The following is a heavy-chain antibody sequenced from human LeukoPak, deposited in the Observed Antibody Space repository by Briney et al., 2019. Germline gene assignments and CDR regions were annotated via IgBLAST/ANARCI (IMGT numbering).Heavy chain of an antibody. V-gene: IGHV3-33*08. J-gene: IGHJ4*02. CDR2: IWNDGSNK. CDR1: GFTFSSYA. CDR3: ARDRGYSYGHPLDY. Sequence: GGSLRLSCAASGFTFSSYAMSWVRQAPGKGLEWVALIWNDGSNKYYADSVKGRFTISRDNSKNTLYLQMNSLKAEDTAVYHCARDRGYSYGHPLDYWGQGTLVTVSS. D-gene: IGHD5-18*01.